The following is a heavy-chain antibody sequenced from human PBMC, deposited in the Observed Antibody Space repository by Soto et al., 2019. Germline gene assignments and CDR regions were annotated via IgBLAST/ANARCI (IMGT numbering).Heavy chain of an antibody. D-gene: IGHD2-15*01. Sequence: QMQVVQSGPEVKRPGTSVKVPCKASGFSFTNSAVQWVRQARGQHLEWIGYIIIAGGGTKYAQNLQGRITITRDMSNSTAYMELSSLRSEDTAIYYCAAELYSGGRCCSFDIWGQGTVVTVSS. CDR3: AAELYSGGRCCSFDI. V-gene: IGHV1-58*01. J-gene: IGHJ3*02. CDR2: IIIAGGGT. CDR1: GFSFTNSA.